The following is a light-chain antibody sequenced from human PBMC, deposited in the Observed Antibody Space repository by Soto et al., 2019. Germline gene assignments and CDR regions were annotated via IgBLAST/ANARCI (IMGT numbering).Light chain of an antibody. CDR2: LGS. J-gene: IGKJ3*01. Sequence: DIVMTQSPLSLPVTPGEPASISCRSSQSLLLSNGYNYVDWYLQKPGQSPQLLIYLGSNRASGVPDRFSGSGSGTDFTLRISRVEAEDVGVYFCMQARQTPRVFGPGSKVDIK. CDR1: QSLLLSNGYNY. V-gene: IGKV2-28*01. CDR3: MQARQTPRV.